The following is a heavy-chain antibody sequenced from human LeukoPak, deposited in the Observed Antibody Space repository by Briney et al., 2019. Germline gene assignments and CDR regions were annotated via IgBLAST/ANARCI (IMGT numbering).Heavy chain of an antibody. CDR3: ATTAYSSRNY. CDR1: GFTFSSYA. CDR2: ISGRDGST. Sequence: GGSLRLSCAASGFTFSSYAMGWVRQAPGKGVDWVSSISGRDGSTYYADSVKGRFTISRDNSKNTLYLQMNSLRAEDTAVYYCATTAYSSRNYWGQGTLVTVSS. J-gene: IGHJ4*02. V-gene: IGHV3-23*01. D-gene: IGHD6-13*01.